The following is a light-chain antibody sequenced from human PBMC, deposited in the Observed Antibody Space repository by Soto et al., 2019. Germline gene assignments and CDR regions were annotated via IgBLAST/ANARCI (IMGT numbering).Light chain of an antibody. CDR3: QQLNSYPLT. Sequence: DIQLTQSPSFLSASVGDRVTITCRASQGISNYVAWYQQKPGIAPKLLIYAASTLQSGVPSRFSGRASGAEFTLTISSLQPEDFATYYCQQLNSYPLTFGGGTKVEIK. CDR2: AAS. V-gene: IGKV1-9*01. J-gene: IGKJ4*01. CDR1: QGISNY.